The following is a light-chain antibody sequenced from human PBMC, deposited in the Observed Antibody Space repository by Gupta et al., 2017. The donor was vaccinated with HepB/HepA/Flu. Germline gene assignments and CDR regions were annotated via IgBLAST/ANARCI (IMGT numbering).Light chain of an antibody. Sequence: SPGTVSLSPGEGATLSCRASRTVTNNYLAWYLQKPGQAPRIHIYGASNRATGIPDRVSGSGSGTAFTLTSSGLEHEDIAVYFCQKYANSPTFGQGTRVDIK. J-gene: IGKJ1*01. CDR2: GAS. CDR3: QKYANSPT. CDR1: RTVTNNY. V-gene: IGKV3-20*01.